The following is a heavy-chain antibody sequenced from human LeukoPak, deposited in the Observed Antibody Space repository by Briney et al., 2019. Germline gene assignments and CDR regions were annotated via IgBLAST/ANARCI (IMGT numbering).Heavy chain of an antibody. J-gene: IGHJ4*02. D-gene: IGHD5-12*01. CDR1: GGSISSSSYY. CDR3: ARVSGYDWESFYDY. CDR2: IYYSGST. V-gene: IGHV4-39*07. Sequence: SETLSLTCTVSGGSISSSSYYWGWLRQPPGTGLEWIGSIYYSGSTYYNPSLKSRVTISVDTSKNQFSLKLSSVTAADTAVYYCARVSGYDWESFYDYWGQGTLVTVSS.